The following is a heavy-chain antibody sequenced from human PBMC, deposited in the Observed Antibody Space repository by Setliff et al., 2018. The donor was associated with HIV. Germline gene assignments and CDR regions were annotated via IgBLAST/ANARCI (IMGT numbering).Heavy chain of an antibody. CDR2: IDHSGRT. CDR1: GASISSSSYH. Sequence: NPSETLSLTCTVSGASISSSSYHWGWIRQAPGKGLEWIADIDHSGRTNYSPSLKSRVTVSVDTSRKQFFLKLASVTVAETAVYYCARGHRNSGWYGDKDFSNFDVWGKGSSVTVSS. CDR3: ARGHRNSGWYGDKDFSNFDV. J-gene: IGHJ6*04. D-gene: IGHD6-19*01. V-gene: IGHV4-39*01.